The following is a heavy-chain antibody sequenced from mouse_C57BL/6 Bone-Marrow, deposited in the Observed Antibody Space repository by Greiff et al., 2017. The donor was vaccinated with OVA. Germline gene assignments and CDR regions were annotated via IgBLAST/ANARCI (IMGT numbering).Heavy chain of an antibody. Sequence: EVKLVESGGDLVKPGGSLKLSCAASGFTFSSYGMSWVRQTPDKRLEWVATISSGGSYNYYPDSVKGRFTISRDNAKNTLYLQMSSLKSEDTAMYYCARQSGLYGSYFDYWGQGTTLTVSS. CDR2: ISSGGSYN. V-gene: IGHV5-6*01. J-gene: IGHJ2*01. CDR3: ARQSGLYGSYFDY. D-gene: IGHD2-2*01. CDR1: GFTFSSYG.